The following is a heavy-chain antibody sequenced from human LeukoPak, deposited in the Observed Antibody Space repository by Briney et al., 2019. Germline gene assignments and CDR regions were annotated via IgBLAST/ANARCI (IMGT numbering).Heavy chain of an antibody. CDR3: ARAAAGTLGAFDI. J-gene: IGHJ3*02. Sequence: GESLKISCKGSGYSFTSYWIGWVLQMAGKGLEWMGIIYPGDSDTRYSPSFQGQVTISADKSISTAYLQWSSLKASDTAMYYCARAAAGTLGAFDIWGQGTMVTVSS. V-gene: IGHV5-51*01. CDR2: IYPGDSDT. D-gene: IGHD6-13*01. CDR1: GYSFTSYW.